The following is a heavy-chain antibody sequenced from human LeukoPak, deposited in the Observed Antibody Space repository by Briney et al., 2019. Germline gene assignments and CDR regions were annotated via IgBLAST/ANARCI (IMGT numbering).Heavy chain of an antibody. V-gene: IGHV3-30*18. CDR3: AKDRSSGPHYYYGMDV. D-gene: IGHD3-22*01. CDR2: VSYLGDDQ. J-gene: IGHJ6*02. CDR1: GFTFSGYG. Sequence: GGSLRLSCAASGFTFSGYGIHWVRQSPGKGLEWVAVVSYLGDDQFYAESVKGRFTISRDNSKKTVFLQMNSLRGEDTAVYYCAKDRSSGPHYYYGMDVWGRGTTVIVSS.